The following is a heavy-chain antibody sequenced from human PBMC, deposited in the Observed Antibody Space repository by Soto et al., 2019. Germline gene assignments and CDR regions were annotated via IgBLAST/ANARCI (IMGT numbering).Heavy chain of an antibody. Sequence: QVQLQAAGPGLVKPSQTLSLTCIVSGGSISSGNHFWSWIRQPPGKGLEWIGYIFYSGTAYYNSSLKSRVSISVDTSKNQFSLNLSSVTAADTAIYYCAREVITPVHQGADDAFDVGGQGTMVTVSS. D-gene: IGHD2-21*01. V-gene: IGHV4-30-4*01. CDR3: AREVITPVHQGADDAFDV. CDR2: IFYSGTA. J-gene: IGHJ3*01. CDR1: GGSISSGNHF.